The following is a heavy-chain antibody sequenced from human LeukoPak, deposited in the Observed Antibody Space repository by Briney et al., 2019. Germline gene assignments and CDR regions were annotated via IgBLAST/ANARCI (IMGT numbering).Heavy chain of an antibody. Sequence: PGGSLRLSCAASGFTFSSYSMNWVRQAPGKGLEWVSSISSSSSYIYHADSVKGRFTISRDNAKNSLYLQMNSLRAEDTAVYYCARDIGDTAMVNDAFDIWGQGTMVTVSS. D-gene: IGHD5-18*01. CDR2: ISSSSSYI. J-gene: IGHJ3*02. CDR3: ARDIGDTAMVNDAFDI. V-gene: IGHV3-21*01. CDR1: GFTFSSYS.